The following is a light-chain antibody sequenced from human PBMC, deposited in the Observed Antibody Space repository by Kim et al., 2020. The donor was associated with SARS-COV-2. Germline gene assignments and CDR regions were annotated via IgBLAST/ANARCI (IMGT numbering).Light chain of an antibody. CDR2: DAS. Sequence: DIQMTQSPSSLSASVGDRVTITCQASQDISNNLNWYQQKPGKAPKLLIYDASNLETGVPSRFSGSGSGTYFTFTISSLQPEDIATYYCQQYSNLPYTFGQGTKLEI. V-gene: IGKV1-33*01. CDR1: QDISNN. J-gene: IGKJ2*01. CDR3: QQYSNLPYT.